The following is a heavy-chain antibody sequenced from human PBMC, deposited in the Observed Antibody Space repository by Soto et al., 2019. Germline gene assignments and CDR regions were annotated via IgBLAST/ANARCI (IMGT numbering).Heavy chain of an antibody. Sequence: ASVKVSCKAPADTFTSYYLNWVRQAPGQGLEWMGVINPHGGSTKYAQKFQGRVTMTRDTSRSTVYMELHSLRSDDTAIYYCARSSGGNFGIIIEGSNWFDPWGQGTLVTVSS. CDR3: ARSSGGNFGIIIEGSNWFDP. CDR2: INPHGGST. CDR1: ADTFTSYY. J-gene: IGHJ5*02. V-gene: IGHV1-46*01. D-gene: IGHD3-3*01.